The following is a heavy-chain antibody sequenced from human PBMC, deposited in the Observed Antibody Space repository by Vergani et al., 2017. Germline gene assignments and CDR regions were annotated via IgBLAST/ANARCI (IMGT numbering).Heavy chain of an antibody. CDR1: GFSLSTSGVG. D-gene: IGHD5-18*01. J-gene: IGHJ4*02. Sequence: QITLTESGPTLVKPTQTLTLTCTFSGFSLSTSGVGVGWIRQPPGKALEWLALIYWDDDKRYSPSLKSRLTITKDTSKNQVVLTMTNMDPVDTATYYCAQTAPGYSYGSYFDYWGQGTLVTVSS. V-gene: IGHV2-5*02. CDR2: IYWDDDK. CDR3: AQTAPGYSYGSYFDY.